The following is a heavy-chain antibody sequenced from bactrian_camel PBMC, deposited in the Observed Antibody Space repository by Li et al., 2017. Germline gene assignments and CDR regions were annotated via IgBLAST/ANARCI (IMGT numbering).Heavy chain of an antibody. J-gene: IGHJ6*01. CDR1: GGDYRDYC. Sequence: HVQLVESGGGSVQAGGSLRLSCTVSGGDYRDYCMGWFRQPHQLREGVATVAADGTTNYADSLQGRFTISRDNAQNTLYLQMDNLQPEDTAMYYCGAERPGIGSGGHCYSVNIAAGGKPDFGYWGQGTQVTVS. CDR2: VAADGTT. D-gene: IGHD2*01. CDR3: GAERPGIGSGGHCYSVNIAAGGKPDFGY. V-gene: IGHV3S53*01.